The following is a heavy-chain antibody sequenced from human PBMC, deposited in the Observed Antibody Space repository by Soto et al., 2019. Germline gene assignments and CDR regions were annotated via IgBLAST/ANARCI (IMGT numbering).Heavy chain of an antibody. D-gene: IGHD1-1*01. J-gene: IGHJ4*02. CDR1: GYSFTHYA. CDR3: AKEIYETSDIYNIFEF. Sequence: PGGSLRLSCAASGYSFTHYAMHWVRQAPGKGLEWVATISSDGRNKKYADSVKGRFTISRQNYENTLYLHMNSLRDEDAAVYFCAKEIYETSDIYNIFEFWGQGTQVTVSS. V-gene: IGHV3-30*18. CDR2: ISSDGRNK.